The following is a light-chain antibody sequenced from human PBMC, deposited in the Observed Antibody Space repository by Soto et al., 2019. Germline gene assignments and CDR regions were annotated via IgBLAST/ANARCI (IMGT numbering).Light chain of an antibody. V-gene: IGLV2-11*01. CDR1: SSDVGGYNY. J-gene: IGLJ2*01. CDR2: DVS. CDR3: CSYAGSFTVV. Sequence: QSVLTQPRSVSGSPRQSVTISCAGTSSDVGGYNYVSWYQQHPGKAPKLMIYDVSKRPSGVPDRFSGPKSANTASLTISGLQAEDEADYYCCSYAGSFTVVFGGGTKLTVL.